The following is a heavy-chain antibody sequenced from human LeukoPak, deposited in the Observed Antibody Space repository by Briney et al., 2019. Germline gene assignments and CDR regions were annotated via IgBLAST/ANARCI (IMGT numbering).Heavy chain of an antibody. D-gene: IGHD6-19*01. J-gene: IGHJ4*02. V-gene: IGHV3-20*04. CDR2: INWKGGST. CDR3: ARDEPYSSGWYGRY. CDR1: GFPFYVFG. Sequence: RPGGPLSLSCAASGFPFYVFGMSGVRQAPGRGLEGVSGINWKGGSTGYADSVTGRFTTSRDNAKNSLYLQMNGLRAEDTALYYCARDEPYSSGWYGRYWGQGTLVTVSS.